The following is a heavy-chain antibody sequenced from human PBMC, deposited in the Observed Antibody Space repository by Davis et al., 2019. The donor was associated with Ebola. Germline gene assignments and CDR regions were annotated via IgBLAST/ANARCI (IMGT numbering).Heavy chain of an antibody. V-gene: IGHV4-39*07. CDR1: GGSISSSSYY. D-gene: IGHD2-8*01. Sequence: MPSETLSLTCTVSGGSISSSSYYWGWIRQPPGKGLEWIGSIYYSGSTYYNPSLKSRVTISVDTSKNQFSLKLSSVTAADTAVYYCARAGVSFDYWGQGTLVTVSS. CDR3: ARAGVSFDY. J-gene: IGHJ4*02. CDR2: IYYSGST.